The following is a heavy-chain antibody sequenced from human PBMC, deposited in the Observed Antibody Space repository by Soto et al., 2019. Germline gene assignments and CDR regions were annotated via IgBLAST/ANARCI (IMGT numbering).Heavy chain of an antibody. CDR2: MNPNSGNT. D-gene: IGHD5-18*01. CDR1: GYTFTSYD. J-gene: IGHJ4*02. V-gene: IGHV1-8*01. CDR3: ARERSYGLDY. Sequence: QVQLVQSGAEVKKPGASVKVSCKASGYTFTSYDINWVRQATGQGRGWMGWMNPNSGNTVYAQKFQGRVTMTRNTSIRPAYMELSSPRSEDTAVYYCARERSYGLDYWGQGTVVTVSS.